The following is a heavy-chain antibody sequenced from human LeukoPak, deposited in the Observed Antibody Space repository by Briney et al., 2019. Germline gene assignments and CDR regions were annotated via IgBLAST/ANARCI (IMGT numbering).Heavy chain of an antibody. J-gene: IGHJ4*02. CDR2: INQDGREK. Sequence: GGSLRLSCAVSGFTFSSYWMTWVRQVPGKGLQWVANINQDGREKYYMDSMKGRLNISRDNTENSVVLQLTSLRPEDTGIYFCAKGRDYGDYWGQGTLVAVSS. CDR1: GFTFSSYW. CDR3: AKGRDYGDY. V-gene: IGHV3-7*01.